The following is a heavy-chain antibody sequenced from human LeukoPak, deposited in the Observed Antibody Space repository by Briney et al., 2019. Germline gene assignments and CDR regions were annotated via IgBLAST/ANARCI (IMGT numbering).Heavy chain of an antibody. V-gene: IGHV3-13*01. Sequence: PGGSLRLSCAASGFTFSSYDMHWVRQATGKGLEWVSAIGTAGDTYYPGSVKGRFTISRENAKNSLYLQMNRLRAGDTAVYYCARGEGSMVRGVITGPGDYWGQGTLVTVSS. CDR1: GFTFSSYD. CDR2: IGTAGDT. D-gene: IGHD3-10*01. CDR3: ARGEGSMVRGVITGPGDY. J-gene: IGHJ4*02.